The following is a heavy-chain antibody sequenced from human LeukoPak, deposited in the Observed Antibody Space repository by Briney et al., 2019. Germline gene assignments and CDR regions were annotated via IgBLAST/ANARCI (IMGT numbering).Heavy chain of an antibody. CDR3: ARSYCSGGSCYMRGYSGMDA. J-gene: IGHJ6*02. Sequence: PSETLSLTCAVSNGSFSAYYWSWIRQSPGKGLQWIGEISHSGSTNYNPSLKLRVSISLDASKNQFSLRLSSVRAADTAVYFCARSYCSGGSCYMRGYSGMDAWAPGTTVTVSS. CDR1: NGSFSAYY. CDR2: ISHSGST. D-gene: IGHD2-15*01. V-gene: IGHV4-34*01.